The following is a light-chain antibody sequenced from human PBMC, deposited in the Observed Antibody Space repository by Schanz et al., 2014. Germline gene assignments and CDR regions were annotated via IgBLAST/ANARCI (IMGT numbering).Light chain of an antibody. CDR1: QSVNSNY. Sequence: ENVLTQSPGTLSLSPGESATLSCRASQSVNSNYLAWYQQKPGQAPRLLIYAASSKATGIPDRFSGSGSGTDFTLTISRLEPEDFAVYYCQQGSTWPITFGGGTKVEIK. CDR3: QQGSTWPIT. CDR2: AAS. J-gene: IGKJ4*01. V-gene: IGKV3D-20*02.